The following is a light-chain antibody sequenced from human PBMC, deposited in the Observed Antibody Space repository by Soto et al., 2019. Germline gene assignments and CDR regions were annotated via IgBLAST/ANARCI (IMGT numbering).Light chain of an antibody. CDR2: DAS. J-gene: IGKJ2*04. Sequence: DIQMTQSPSTLSASVGDRVTIACRASQRVNTWLAWYQKKPGKAPKLLIYDASNLQGGLPPRFSSSRSGTEFTLTIITLQTDDFATYYCQDYNSACRFGRGTK. CDR1: QRVNTW. V-gene: IGKV1-5*01. CDR3: QDYNSACR.